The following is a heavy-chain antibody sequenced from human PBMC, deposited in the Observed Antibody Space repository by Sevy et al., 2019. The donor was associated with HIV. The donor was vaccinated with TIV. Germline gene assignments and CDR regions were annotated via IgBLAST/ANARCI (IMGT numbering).Heavy chain of an antibody. J-gene: IGHJ4*02. CDR1: GFTVNDKY. Sequence: GGSLRLSYAISGFTVNDKYIIWVRQAPGKGLEWVSVIFSSGSTYYADSAKGRFTISRDNSKNTVYLQMSSLRAEDTAVYYCVSLFLSYRSGWSYFDYWGQGTLVTVSS. CDR2: IFSSGST. CDR3: VSLFLSYRSGWSYFDY. D-gene: IGHD6-19*01. V-gene: IGHV3-66*02.